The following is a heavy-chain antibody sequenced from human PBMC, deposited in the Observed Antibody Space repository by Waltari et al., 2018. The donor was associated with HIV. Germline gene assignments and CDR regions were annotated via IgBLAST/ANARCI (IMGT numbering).Heavy chain of an antibody. Sequence: QVQLQQWGAGLLKPSATLSLTCAVYGGSFSGYSWTCFRPPPGKGLEWIGEINHRGSTNYKPSLKSRVTISVDTSKNQFSLKLSSVTAADTAVYYCARGRSPYSSGWYASEYWGQGTLVTVSS. J-gene: IGHJ4*02. D-gene: IGHD6-19*01. CDR1: GGSFSGYS. CDR2: INHRGST. V-gene: IGHV4-34*01. CDR3: ARGRSPYSSGWYASEY.